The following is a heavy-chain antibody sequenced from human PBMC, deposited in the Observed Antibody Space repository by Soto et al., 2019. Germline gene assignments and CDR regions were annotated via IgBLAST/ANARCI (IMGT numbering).Heavy chain of an antibody. V-gene: IGHV1-2*06. CDR1: GYRFTTFY. CDR3: ARDGNFAFRGYSFGFDF. CDR2: MNLDTGGT. J-gene: IGHJ4*02. Sequence: ASVKVSCKASGYRFTTFYIHWVRQAPGQGLEWMGRMNLDTGGTTYAQKFQGRVTMTRDTSISTAYMEVTNLKSDDTAIYYCARDGNFAFRGYSFGFDFWGQGPLVTVSS. D-gene: IGHD5-18*01.